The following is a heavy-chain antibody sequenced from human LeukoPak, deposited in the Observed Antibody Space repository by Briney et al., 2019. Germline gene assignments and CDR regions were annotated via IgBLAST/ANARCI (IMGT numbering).Heavy chain of an antibody. V-gene: IGHV3-11*04. D-gene: IGHD3-3*01. J-gene: IGHJ3*02. CDR1: GFTFSDYY. CDR2: ISKNGKTI. Sequence: PGGSLRLSCAASGFTFSDYYMSWIRQAPGKGLEWLSYISKNGKTIYYADSVKGRFTISRDNAKKSVYLQMNSLRAEDMAVYYCARDGRFLEWSDAFDIWGQGTMVTVSS. CDR3: ARDGRFLEWSDAFDI.